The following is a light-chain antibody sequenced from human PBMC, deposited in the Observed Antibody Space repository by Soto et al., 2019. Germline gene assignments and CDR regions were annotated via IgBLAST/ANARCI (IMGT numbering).Light chain of an antibody. CDR2: EVN. CDR3: CSYAGSSPYV. J-gene: IGLJ1*01. Sequence: QSVLTQPASVSGSPGQSITISCTGTSSDVGSYDLVSWYQQHPGTAPKLMIFEVNKRPSGVSNRFSGSKSGNTASLTISGLRAEDEADYYCCSYAGSSPYVFGTGTKVTVL. V-gene: IGLV2-23*02. CDR1: SSDVGSYDL.